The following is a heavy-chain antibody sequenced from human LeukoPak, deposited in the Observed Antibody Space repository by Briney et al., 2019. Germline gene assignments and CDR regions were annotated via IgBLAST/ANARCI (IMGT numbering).Heavy chain of an antibody. CDR1: GFTFSSYS. D-gene: IGHD3-22*01. CDR2: ISSSSSYI. CDR3: ARKSGSGYLGTFDWFDP. Sequence: KPGGSLRLSCAASGFTFSSYSMNWVRQAPGKGLEWVSSISSSSSYIYYADSVKGRFTISRDNAKNSLYLQMNSLRAEDTAVYYCARKSGSGYLGTFDWFDPWGQGTLVTVSS. J-gene: IGHJ5*02. V-gene: IGHV3-21*01.